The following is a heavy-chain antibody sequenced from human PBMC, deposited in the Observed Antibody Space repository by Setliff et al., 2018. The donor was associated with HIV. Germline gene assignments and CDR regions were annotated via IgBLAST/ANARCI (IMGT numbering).Heavy chain of an antibody. CDR1: GDSINNYY. Sequence: SETLSLTCTVSGDSINNYYWTRIRQPPGKGLEWIGYIYHSGGTKYNPSLESRVTISVDTSKNQFSLKLNSVTAADTAVYYCARDLVAAFDIWGQGTMVTVS. CDR3: ARDLVAAFDI. CDR2: IYHSGGT. J-gene: IGHJ3*02. V-gene: IGHV4-59*12.